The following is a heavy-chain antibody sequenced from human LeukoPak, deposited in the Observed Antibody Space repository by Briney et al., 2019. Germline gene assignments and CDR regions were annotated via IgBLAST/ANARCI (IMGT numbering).Heavy chain of an antibody. V-gene: IGHV1-8*01. J-gene: IGHJ5*02. CDR1: GYTFTGYD. CDR2: MNPNSGNT. CDR3: ARGVARYYDFWSGKNWFDP. Sequence: ASVKVSCKASGYTFTGYDINWVRQATGQGLEWMGWMNPNSGNTGYAQKFQGRVTMTRNTSISTAYMELSSLRSEDTAVYYCARGVARYYDFWSGKNWFDPWGQGTLVTVSS. D-gene: IGHD3-3*01.